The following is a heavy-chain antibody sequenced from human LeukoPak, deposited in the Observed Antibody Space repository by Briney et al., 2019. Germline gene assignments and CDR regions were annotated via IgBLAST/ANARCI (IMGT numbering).Heavy chain of an antibody. D-gene: IGHD3-22*01. CDR2: IYYSGNT. J-gene: IGHJ4*02. CDR1: GGSISSNTYY. Sequence: SETLSLTCTVSGGSISSNTYYWGWIRQPPGKGLEWIGNIYYSGNTYYNPSLKSRVTISVDTSKNHFSLKLSSVTAADTAVYYCVGLGNNGYSDYWGQGTLVTVSS. CDR3: VGLGNNGYSDY. V-gene: IGHV4-39*01.